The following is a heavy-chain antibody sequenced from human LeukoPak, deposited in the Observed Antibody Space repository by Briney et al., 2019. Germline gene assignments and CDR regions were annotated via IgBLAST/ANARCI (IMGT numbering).Heavy chain of an antibody. V-gene: IGHV3-7*01. CDR2: IKRDGSEK. Sequence: GGSLRLSCAASGFTFTTYGVSWVRQAPGKGLEWVANIKRDGSEKYYVDSVKGRFTISRDNAENSLYLQMSSLRAEDTAVYYCARAGFRSALNLWGRGTLVTVSS. CDR1: GFTFTTYG. CDR3: ARAGFRSALNL. J-gene: IGHJ2*01. D-gene: IGHD2-15*01.